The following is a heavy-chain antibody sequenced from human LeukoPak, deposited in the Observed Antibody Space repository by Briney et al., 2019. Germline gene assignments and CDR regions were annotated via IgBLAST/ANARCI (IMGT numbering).Heavy chain of an antibody. Sequence: GGSLRLSCTASGLTFSTSGFNWVRQAPGKGLEWVAFIRYDGSNKYYADSVKGRFTISRDNSKNTLYLQMNSLRAEDTAVYYCAKSSIAVAGTAEYFQHWGQGTLVTVSS. D-gene: IGHD6-19*01. V-gene: IGHV3-30*02. CDR3: AKSSIAVAGTAEYFQH. CDR1: GLTFSTSG. J-gene: IGHJ1*01. CDR2: IRYDGSNK.